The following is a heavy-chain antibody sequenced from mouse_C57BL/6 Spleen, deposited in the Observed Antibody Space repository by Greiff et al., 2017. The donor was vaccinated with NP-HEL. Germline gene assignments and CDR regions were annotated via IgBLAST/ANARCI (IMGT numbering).Heavy chain of an antibody. CDR1: GYTFTSYW. CDR2: IDPSDSYT. D-gene: IGHD2-4*01. J-gene: IGHJ1*03. Sequence: QVQLQQPGAELVMPGASVKLSCKASGYTFTSYWMHWVKQRPGQGLEWIGEIDPSDSYTNYNQKFKGKSPLTVDKSSSTAYMQLSSLTSEDSAVYYCARRRKIYYDYDAWYFDVWGTGTTVTVSS. V-gene: IGHV1-69*01. CDR3: ARRRKIYYDYDAWYFDV.